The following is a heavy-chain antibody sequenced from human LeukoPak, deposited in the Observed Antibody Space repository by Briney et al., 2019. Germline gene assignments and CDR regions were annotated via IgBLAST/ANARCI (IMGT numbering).Heavy chain of an antibody. CDR3: ARGAPSDY. V-gene: IGHV4-4*07. CDR1: GGSISTGSISSYY. J-gene: IGHJ4*02. Sequence: SETLSLTCTVSGGSISTGSISSYYWSWVRQPAGKGLEWIGRIYTSGTTNYNPSLKSRVTMSVGTSKNQFSLKLNSVTAAETAVYYCARGAPSDYWGQGTLVTVSS. CDR2: IYTSGTT.